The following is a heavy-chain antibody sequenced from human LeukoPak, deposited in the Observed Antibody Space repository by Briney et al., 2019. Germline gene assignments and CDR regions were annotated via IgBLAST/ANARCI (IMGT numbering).Heavy chain of an antibody. CDR3: ARDGYSYGTPYFDY. CDR1: GFTFGDYA. J-gene: IGHJ4*02. CDR2: IYSGGST. V-gene: IGHV3-66*01. D-gene: IGHD5-18*01. Sequence: GGSLRLSCAASGFTFGDYAMSWVRQAPGKGLEWVSVIYSGGSTYYADSVKGRFTISRDNSKNTLYLQMNSLRAEDTAVYYCARDGYSYGTPYFDYWGQGTLVTVSS.